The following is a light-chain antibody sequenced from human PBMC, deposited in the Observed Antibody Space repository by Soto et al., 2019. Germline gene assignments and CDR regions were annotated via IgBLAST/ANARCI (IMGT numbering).Light chain of an antibody. V-gene: IGKV3-20*01. Sequence: EIVLTQSPGTLSLSPGERATLSCRASQSVSSSYLAWYQQKPGQAPRLLIYGASNRAAGTPDRFSGSGSGTGFTLTSSRLQPEDFAVYYCQQYGAPRYTFVQGTKLEIK. J-gene: IGKJ2*01. CDR1: QSVSSSY. CDR2: GAS. CDR3: QQYGAPRYT.